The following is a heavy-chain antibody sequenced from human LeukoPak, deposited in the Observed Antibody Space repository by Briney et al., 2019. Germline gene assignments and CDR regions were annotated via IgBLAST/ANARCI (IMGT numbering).Heavy chain of an antibody. CDR3: ATRCSSCFYFDY. V-gene: IGHV3-21*01. CDR2: ISSSSSYI. J-gene: IGHJ4*02. CDR1: GFTFSSYS. D-gene: IGHD6-13*01. Sequence: PGGSLRLSCAASGFTFSSYSMNWVRQGPGKGLEGVSSISSSSSYIYYADSVKGRFTISRDSAKNSLYLQMNSLRAEDTAVYYCATRCSSCFYFDYWGQGTLVTVSS.